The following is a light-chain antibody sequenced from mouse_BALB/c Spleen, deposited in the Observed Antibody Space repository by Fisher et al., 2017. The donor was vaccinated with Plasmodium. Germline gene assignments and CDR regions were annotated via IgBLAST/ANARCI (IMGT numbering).Light chain of an antibody. CDR1: QFISNN. V-gene: IGKV5-43*01. Sequence: DIVMTQSPATLSVTPGDSVSLSCRASQFISNNLHWYQQKSLESPRLLIKYASQSISGIPSRFSGSGSGTYFTLSISSVETEDFGMYFCQQSNSWPLTFGAGTKLELK. CDR3: QQSNSWPLT. J-gene: IGKJ5*01. CDR2: YAS.